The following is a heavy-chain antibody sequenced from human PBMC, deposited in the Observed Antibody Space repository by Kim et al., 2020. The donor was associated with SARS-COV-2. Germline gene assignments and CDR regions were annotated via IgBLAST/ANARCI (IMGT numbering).Heavy chain of an antibody. CDR3: AKDLVPYDSSGYYGKYFDY. J-gene: IGHJ4*02. D-gene: IGHD3-22*01. CDR2: ISGSGGST. CDR1: GFTFSSYA. V-gene: IGHV3-23*01. Sequence: GGSLRLSCAASGFTFSSYAMSWVRQAPGKGLEWVSAISGSGGSTYYADSVKGRFTISRDNSKNTLYLQMNSLRAEDTAVYYCAKDLVPYDSSGYYGKYFDYWGQGALVTVSS.